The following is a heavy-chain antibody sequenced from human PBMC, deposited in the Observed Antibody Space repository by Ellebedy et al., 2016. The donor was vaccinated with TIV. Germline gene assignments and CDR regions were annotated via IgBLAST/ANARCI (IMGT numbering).Heavy chain of an antibody. Sequence: GGSLRLXXAASGFTFSSYWMHWVRQAPGKGLVWVSRINNDGSSTSYADSVKGRFTISRDNAKNTLYLQMNSLRAEDTAVYYCATDIVAVPAGYYYYGMDVWGQGTTVTVSS. CDR3: ATDIVAVPAGYYYYGMDV. CDR1: GFTFSSYW. CDR2: INNDGSST. D-gene: IGHD2-2*01. J-gene: IGHJ6*02. V-gene: IGHV3-74*01.